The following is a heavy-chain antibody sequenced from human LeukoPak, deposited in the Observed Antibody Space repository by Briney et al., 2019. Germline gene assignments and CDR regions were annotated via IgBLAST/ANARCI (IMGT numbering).Heavy chain of an antibody. Sequence: GASVKVSCKASGYTFTSYDINWVRQATGQGLEWMGWMNPNSGNTGYAQKFQGRVTITRNTSISTAYMELSSLRSEDTAVYYCARKYYDFWSGYYYMDVWGKGTTVTVSS. D-gene: IGHD3-3*01. V-gene: IGHV1-8*03. CDR3: ARKYYDFWSGYYYMDV. CDR1: GYTFTSYD. CDR2: MNPNSGNT. J-gene: IGHJ6*03.